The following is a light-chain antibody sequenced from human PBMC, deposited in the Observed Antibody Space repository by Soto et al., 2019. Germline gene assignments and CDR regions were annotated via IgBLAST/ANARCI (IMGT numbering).Light chain of an antibody. J-gene: IGKJ5*01. V-gene: IGKV3-11*01. CDR1: QTVISY. Sequence: EVVLTQSPGTLSLSPGERATLSCRASQTVISYLAWYQQKPGQAPRLLIYDASNRATGIPARFSGSGSGTDFTLTISSLEPEDFAVYYCQQRYNWPPITFGQGTRLEMK. CDR2: DAS. CDR3: QQRYNWPPIT.